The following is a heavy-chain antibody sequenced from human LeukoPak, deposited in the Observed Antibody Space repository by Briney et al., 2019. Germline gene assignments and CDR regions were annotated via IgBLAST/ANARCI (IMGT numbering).Heavy chain of an antibody. CDR2: INPNSGGT. CDR3: ARLDTAMVTDY. J-gene: IGHJ4*02. D-gene: IGHD5-18*01. CDR1: GYTFTGYY. Sequence: ASVKVSCKASGYTFTGYYMHWVRQAPGQGLEWMGWINPNSGGTNHAQKFQGRVTMTRDTSISTAYMELSRLRSDDTAVYYCARLDTAMVTDYWGQGTLVTVSS. V-gene: IGHV1-2*02.